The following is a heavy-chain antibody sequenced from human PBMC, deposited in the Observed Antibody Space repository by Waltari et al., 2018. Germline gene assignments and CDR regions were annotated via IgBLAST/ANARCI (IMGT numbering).Heavy chain of an antibody. J-gene: IGHJ4*02. CDR3: ARGGGYYYDSSGNDY. V-gene: IGHV3-21*01. Sequence: EVQLVESGGGLVKPGGSLRLSCAASGFTFSSYSMNWVRQAPGKGLEWVSSISSSSSYISYADSVKGRFTISRDNAKNSLYLQMNSLRAEDTAVYYCARGGGYYYDSSGNDYWGQGTLVTVSS. D-gene: IGHD3-22*01. CDR2: ISSSSSYI. CDR1: GFTFSSYS.